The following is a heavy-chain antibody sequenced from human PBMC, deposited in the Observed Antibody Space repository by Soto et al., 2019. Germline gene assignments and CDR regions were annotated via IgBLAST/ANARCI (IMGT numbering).Heavy chain of an antibody. Sequence: GGSLRLSCAASGFTFSSYWMSWVRQAPGKGLEWVANIKQDGSEKYYVDCVKGRFTISRDNAKNSLYLQMNSLRAEDTAVYYCARHNWNYGSGSYYNFDYWGQGTLVTVSS. CDR3: ARHNWNYGSGSYYNFDY. CDR2: IKQDGSEK. J-gene: IGHJ4*02. V-gene: IGHV3-7*01. D-gene: IGHD3-10*01. CDR1: GFTFSSYW.